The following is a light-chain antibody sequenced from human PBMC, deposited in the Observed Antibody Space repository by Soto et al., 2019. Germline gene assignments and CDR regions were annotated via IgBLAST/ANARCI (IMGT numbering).Light chain of an antibody. CDR1: QGIRND. CDR2: AAS. V-gene: IGKV1-6*01. J-gene: IGKJ1*01. Sequence: AIQVTQSPSSLSASVGDRVTITCRASQGIRNDLGWYQQKPGKAPKLLIYAASSLQSGVPSRFSGSGSGTDFTLTISSLQPEDFASYYCLQDYGDSWTFGQGTKVDIK. CDR3: LQDYGDSWT.